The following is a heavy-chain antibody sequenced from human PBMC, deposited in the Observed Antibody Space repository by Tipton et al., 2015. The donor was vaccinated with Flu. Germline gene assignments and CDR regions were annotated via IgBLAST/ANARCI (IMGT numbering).Heavy chain of an antibody. D-gene: IGHD3-10*01. CDR3: AKGGTVREYYYRGMDV. CDR1: GSIFSDFG. CDR2: IWHDGTYK. V-gene: IGHV3-33*06. J-gene: IGHJ6*02. Sequence: QVQLVQSGGGVVQPGRSLRLSCEASGSIFSDFGMHWVRQAPGKGLEWVAVIWHDGTYKYYADSLKGRFTISRDNTKNTLYLQMNSLTAEDTAVYYCAKGGTVREYYYRGMDVWGQGTTVTAYS.